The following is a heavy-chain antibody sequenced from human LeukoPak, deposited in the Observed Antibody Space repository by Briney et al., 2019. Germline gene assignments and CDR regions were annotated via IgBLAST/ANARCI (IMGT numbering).Heavy chain of an antibody. CDR1: GYTFTSYG. CDR3: ARDQHDHVWGSYRPYFDY. Sequence: GASVTVSCKASGYTFTSYGISWVRQAPGQGLEWMGRINTYSGNTNYAQNLQGRVTMTTDTSTNTAYMELRSLRSDDTAVYYCARDQHDHVWGSYRPYFDYWGQGTLVTVSS. V-gene: IGHV1-18*01. D-gene: IGHD3-16*02. J-gene: IGHJ4*02. CDR2: INTYSGNT.